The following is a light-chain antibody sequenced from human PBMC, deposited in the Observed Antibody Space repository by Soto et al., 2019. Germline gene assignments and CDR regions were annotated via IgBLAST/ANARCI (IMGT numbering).Light chain of an antibody. CDR1: QSVSNW. CDR3: HQCSSCPLT. CDR2: ETS. V-gene: IGKV1-5*03. Sequence: EIQLTQSPSTLSSSVGDRATLSCRASQSVSNWLAWYQQKPGKAPKLLIYETSRLHSGVPSRFSGSGSGTDFTLTISSLQPDDFAIYYCHQCSSCPLTFGRGTKVEIK. J-gene: IGKJ4*01.